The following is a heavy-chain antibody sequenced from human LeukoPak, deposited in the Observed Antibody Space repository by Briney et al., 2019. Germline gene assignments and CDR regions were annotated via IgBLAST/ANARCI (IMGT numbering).Heavy chain of an antibody. CDR3: AKDSYYDSSGYYSVFDY. J-gene: IGHJ4*02. CDR2: ISYDGSNK. Sequence: GGSLRLSCAASGFTFSSYGMHWVRQAPGKGLEWVAVISYDGSNKYHADSVKGRFTISRDNSKNTLYLQMNSLRAEDTAVYYCAKDSYYDSSGYYSVFDYWGQGTLVTVSS. V-gene: IGHV3-30*18. CDR1: GFTFSSYG. D-gene: IGHD3-22*01.